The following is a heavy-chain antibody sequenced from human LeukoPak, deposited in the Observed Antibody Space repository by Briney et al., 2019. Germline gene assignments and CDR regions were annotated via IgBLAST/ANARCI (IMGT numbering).Heavy chain of an antibody. J-gene: IGHJ4*02. Sequence: SETLSLTCTVSGGPISRSFWSWIRQPAGRGLEWIGRFSLGGSTDYNPSLKSRVTISVDTSKNQFSLKLGSVTAADTAVYYCARHGSIATGAFTHWGQGTLVTVSS. CDR2: FSLGGST. CDR3: ARHGSIATGAFTH. CDR1: GGPISRSF. D-gene: IGHD6-13*01. V-gene: IGHV4-4*07.